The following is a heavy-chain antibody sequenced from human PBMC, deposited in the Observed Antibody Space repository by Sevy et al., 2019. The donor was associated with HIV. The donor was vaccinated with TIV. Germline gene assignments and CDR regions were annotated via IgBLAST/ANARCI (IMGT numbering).Heavy chain of an antibody. CDR3: ARVNLPAYSSSNYFDY. D-gene: IGHD6-13*01. Sequence: ASVKVSCKASDYTFTTYGISWVRQAPGQGLEWMGWINPYNGNTNYAQRLQDRVTMTTDTSTSTAYMELRSLRSDDTAVYYCARVNLPAYSSSNYFDYWGQRTLVTVSS. V-gene: IGHV1-18*01. CDR1: DYTFTTYG. CDR2: INPYNGNT. J-gene: IGHJ4*02.